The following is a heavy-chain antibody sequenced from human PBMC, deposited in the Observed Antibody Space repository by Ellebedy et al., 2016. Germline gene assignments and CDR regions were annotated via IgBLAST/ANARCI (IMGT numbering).Heavy chain of an antibody. J-gene: IGHJ4*02. V-gene: IGHV3-23*01. CDR3: RQGHYADL. CDR2: ISAGSDTT. Sequence: GGSLRLSXTASGLNSNTFFMSWVRQAPGKGLEWVSTISAGSDTTRLADSVKGRFTISRDSSKNSVYLRMNNLRVEDTAVYYCRQGHYADLWGQGTLVTVSS. CDR1: GLNSNTFF. D-gene: IGHD4-17*01.